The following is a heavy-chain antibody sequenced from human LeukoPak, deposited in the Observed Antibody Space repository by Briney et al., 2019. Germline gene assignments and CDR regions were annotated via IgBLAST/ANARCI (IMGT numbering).Heavy chain of an antibody. J-gene: IGHJ4*02. CDR2: ISGSGGST. CDR3: AKDRRIVGASDFDY. V-gene: IGHV3-23*01. D-gene: IGHD1-26*01. Sequence: PGGSLRLSCAASGFTFSSYAMSWVRQAPGKGLEWVSAISGSGGSTYYADSVKGRFTISRDNSKNTLYLQMNSLRAEDTALYYCAKDRRIVGASDFDYWGQGTLVTVSS. CDR1: GFTFSSYA.